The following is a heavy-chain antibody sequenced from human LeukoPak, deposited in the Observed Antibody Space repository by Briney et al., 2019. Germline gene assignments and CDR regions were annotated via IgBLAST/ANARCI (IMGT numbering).Heavy chain of an antibody. D-gene: IGHD2-15*01. V-gene: IGHV3-74*01. CDR3: AKSRYCSGGSCYSAFDP. J-gene: IGHJ5*02. Sequence: PGGSLRLSCAASGFTFSSYWMHWVRQAPGKGLVWVSRINSDGSSTSYADSVKGRFTISRDNAKNTLYLQMNSLRAEDTAVYYCAKSRYCSGGSCYSAFDPWGQGTLVTVSS. CDR2: INSDGSST. CDR1: GFTFSSYW.